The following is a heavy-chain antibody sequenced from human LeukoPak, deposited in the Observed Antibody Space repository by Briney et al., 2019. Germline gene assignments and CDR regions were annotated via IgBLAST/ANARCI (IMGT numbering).Heavy chain of an antibody. CDR1: GGTFSSYG. J-gene: IGHJ5*02. V-gene: IGHV3-33*01. D-gene: IGHD2-2*01. CDR2: IWHDGSNE. Sequence: SCKASGGTFSSYGMHWVRQAPGKGLEWVARIWHDGSNEYHADSVKGRFTISRDNSKNTLYLQMNSLRAEDTAVYFCARGRRACSSTTCYSWFDPWGQGTLVTVSS. CDR3: ARGRRACSSTTCYSWFDP.